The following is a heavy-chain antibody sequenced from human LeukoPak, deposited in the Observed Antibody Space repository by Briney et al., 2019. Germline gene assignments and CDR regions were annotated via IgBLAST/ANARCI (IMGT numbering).Heavy chain of an antibody. CDR1: GGSISSSSYY. D-gene: IGHD4-17*01. CDR3: TRHLDTVTD. Sequence: SETLSPTCTVSGGSISSSSYYWGWIRQPPGKGLEWTGSMYYSGSTSYNPSLKSRVTISVDTSRNQFSLKLSSVTAADTAVYYCTRHLDTVTDWGQGTLVTVSS. CDR2: MYYSGST. V-gene: IGHV4-39*01. J-gene: IGHJ4*02.